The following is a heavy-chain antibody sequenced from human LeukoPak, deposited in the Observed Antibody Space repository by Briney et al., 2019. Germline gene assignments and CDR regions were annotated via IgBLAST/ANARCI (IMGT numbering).Heavy chain of an antibody. CDR3: ARGPGYSGYEAPNDY. CDR2: MNPNSGNT. J-gene: IGHJ4*02. D-gene: IGHD5-12*01. Sequence: GASVKVSCKASGYTFTSYDINWVRQATGQGLEWMGWMNPNSGNTGYAQKFQGRVTITRNTSISTAYMELSSLRSEDTAVYYCARGPGYSGYEAPNDYWGQGTLVTVSS. CDR1: GYTFTSYD. V-gene: IGHV1-8*03.